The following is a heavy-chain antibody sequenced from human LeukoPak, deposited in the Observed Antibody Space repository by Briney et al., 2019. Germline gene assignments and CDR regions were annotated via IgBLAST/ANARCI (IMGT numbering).Heavy chain of an antibody. CDR3: AKDSVLGYSYGDFDY. J-gene: IGHJ4*02. CDR2: ISGSGGST. V-gene: IGHV3-23*01. D-gene: IGHD5-18*01. CDR1: GFTFSSYA. Sequence: SGGSLRLSCAASGFTFSSYAMSWVRQAPGKGLEWVSAISGSGGSTYYADSVKGRFTISRDNSKNTLYLQMDSLRAEDTAVYYCAKDSVLGYSYGDFDYWGQGTLVTVSS.